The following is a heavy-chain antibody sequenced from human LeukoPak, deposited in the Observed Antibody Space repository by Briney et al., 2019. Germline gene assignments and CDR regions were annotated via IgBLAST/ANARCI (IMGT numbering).Heavy chain of an antibody. CDR3: AKGGRWLQFGAFDI. J-gene: IGHJ3*02. Sequence: PGGSLRLSCAASGFTFSTYVVNWVRQAPGKGLQWVSTISGSGGSTYYADSVKGRFTISRDNSKNTLYLQMSSLRVEDTAVYYCAKGGRWLQFGAFDIWGQGTMVTVSS. CDR2: ISGSGGST. CDR1: GFTFSTYV. D-gene: IGHD5-24*01. V-gene: IGHV3-23*01.